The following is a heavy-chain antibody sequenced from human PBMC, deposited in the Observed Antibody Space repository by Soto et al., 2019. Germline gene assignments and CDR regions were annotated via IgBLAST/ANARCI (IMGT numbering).Heavy chain of an antibody. CDR2: IGGSGGST. CDR3: ANLGILAGYSSSWTEYY. Sequence: PGGSLRLSCAASGFTFSSYAMSWVRQAPGKGLEWVSAIGGSGGSTYYADSVKGRFTISRDNSKNTLYLQMNSLRAEDTAVYYCANLGILAGYSSSWTEYYWGQGTLVTVSS. D-gene: IGHD6-13*01. CDR1: GFTFSSYA. J-gene: IGHJ4*02. V-gene: IGHV3-23*01.